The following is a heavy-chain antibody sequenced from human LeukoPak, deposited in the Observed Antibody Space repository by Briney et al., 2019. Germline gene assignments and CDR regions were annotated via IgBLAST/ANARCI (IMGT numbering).Heavy chain of an antibody. Sequence: GGSLRLSCAASGFTFSGSWMSWVRQAPGKGLEWVANMNQDGSAKDYVDSVKGRFTISRDNARNSLYLQMSSLRAEDTAVYYCATYTHWVAGDVWGQGTTVTVSS. CDR2: MNQDGSAK. D-gene: IGHD3-16*01. V-gene: IGHV3-7*01. CDR1: GFTFSGSW. J-gene: IGHJ6*02. CDR3: ATYTHWVAGDV.